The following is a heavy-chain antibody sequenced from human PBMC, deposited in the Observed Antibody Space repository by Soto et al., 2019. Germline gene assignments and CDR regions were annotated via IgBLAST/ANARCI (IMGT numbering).Heavy chain of an antibody. CDR1: GGSISNYY. Sequence: SETLSLTCTVSGGSISNYYCNWIRQPAGKGLEWIGRIDTSGSTNYNPSLKSRVTMSVDTSKQECSLKLSSVTAADTALYYCARGGQDFWSGPFDYWGRGALVTVSS. J-gene: IGHJ4*02. CDR3: ARGGQDFWSGPFDY. CDR2: IDTSGST. V-gene: IGHV4-4*07. D-gene: IGHD3-3*01.